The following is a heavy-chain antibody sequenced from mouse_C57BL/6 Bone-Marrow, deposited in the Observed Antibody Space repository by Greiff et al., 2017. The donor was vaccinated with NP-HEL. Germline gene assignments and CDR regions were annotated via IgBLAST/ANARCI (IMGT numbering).Heavy chain of an antibody. V-gene: IGHV1-81*01. CDR2: IYPRSGNT. CDR3: ARNLWPYVGFAY. CDR1: GYTFTSYG. Sequence: QVQLKQSGAELARPGASVKLSCKASGYTFTSYGISWVKQRTGQGLEWIGEIYPRSGNTYYNEKFKGKATLTADKSSSTAYMELRSLTSEDSAVYFCARNLWPYVGFAYWGQGTLVTVSA. J-gene: IGHJ3*01. D-gene: IGHD1-1*01.